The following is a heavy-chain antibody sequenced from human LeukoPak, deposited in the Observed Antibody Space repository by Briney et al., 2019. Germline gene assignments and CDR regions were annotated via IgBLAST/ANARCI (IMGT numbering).Heavy chain of an antibody. CDR1: GGSISSYY. Sequence: SETLSLTCTVSGGSISSYYWSWIRQPPGKGLEWIGEINHSGSTNYNPSLKSRVTISVDTSKNQFSLKLSSVTAADTAVYYCARGQGWLVVYWGQGTLVTVSS. V-gene: IGHV4-34*01. CDR2: INHSGST. J-gene: IGHJ4*02. D-gene: IGHD6-19*01. CDR3: ARGQGWLVVY.